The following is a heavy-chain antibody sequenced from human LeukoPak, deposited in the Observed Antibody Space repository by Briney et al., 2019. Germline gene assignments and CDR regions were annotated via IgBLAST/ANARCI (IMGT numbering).Heavy chain of an antibody. CDR3: AKARGDYGQPFDY. Sequence: SGGSLRLSCAASGLSFSNYWMHWVRQAPGKGLVWVSRINSEGSSTSYADSVKGRFAISRDNSKNTLSLQMNSLRAEDTAVYYCAKARGDYGQPFDYWGQGTLVTVSS. CDR1: GLSFSNYW. CDR2: INSEGSST. J-gene: IGHJ4*02. D-gene: IGHD4/OR15-4a*01. V-gene: IGHV3-74*01.